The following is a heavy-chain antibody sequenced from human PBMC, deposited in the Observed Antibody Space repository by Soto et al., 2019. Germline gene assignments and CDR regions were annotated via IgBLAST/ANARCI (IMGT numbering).Heavy chain of an antibody. CDR2: ITNRATGDNT. CDR1: GFSVSDHF. D-gene: IGHD1-20*01. J-gene: IGHJ5*02. Sequence: EVQLVESGGGLVQSGGSLRLSCTASGFSVSDHFLDWVRQTPGKGLEWLGEITNRATGDNTFYAASVKGRFTVSNDESSNSLYLTMNSLITEDTALYYCASSITQMLTAWGQGTLVAVAS. CDR3: ASSITQMLTA. V-gene: IGHV3-72*01.